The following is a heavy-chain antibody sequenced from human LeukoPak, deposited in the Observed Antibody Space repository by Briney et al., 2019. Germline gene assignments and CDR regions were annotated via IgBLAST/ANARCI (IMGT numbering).Heavy chain of an antibody. CDR1: GFTFSTYN. Sequence: GGSLRLSCAASGFTFSTYNMNWVRQAPGKGLEWVSFISSSSSYIYYADSVKGRFTISRDNAKNSLYLQMNSLRPEDTAVYYCARDLKDVVVVVTAVDYWGQGTLVTVSS. J-gene: IGHJ4*02. V-gene: IGHV3-21*01. CDR3: ARDLKDVVVVVTAVDY. CDR2: ISSSSSYI. D-gene: IGHD2-21*02.